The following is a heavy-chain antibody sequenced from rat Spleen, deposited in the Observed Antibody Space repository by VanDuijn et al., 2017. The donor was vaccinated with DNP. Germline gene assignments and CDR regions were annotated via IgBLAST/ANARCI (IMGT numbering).Heavy chain of an antibody. V-gene: IGHV5-22*01. CDR2: ISYDGGRN. CDR3: ARHVLPLRVWDY. CDR1: GFTFRDSY. D-gene: IGHD1-4*01. Sequence: EVQLVESGGGFVQPGRSLKLSCAASGFTFRDSYMAWVRQVPTKGLEWVAYISYDGGRNYNGDSVKGRFTISRDNAKSTLYLQMNSLRSEDMATYYCARHVLPLRVWDYWGQGVMVTVSS. J-gene: IGHJ2*01.